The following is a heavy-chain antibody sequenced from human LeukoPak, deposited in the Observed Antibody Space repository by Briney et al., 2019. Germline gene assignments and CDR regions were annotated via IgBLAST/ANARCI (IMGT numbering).Heavy chain of an antibody. V-gene: IGHV4-31*03. CDR3: ARAISIVGDISDPFDY. D-gene: IGHD1-26*01. CDR2: IYYSGST. CDR1: GGSISSGGYY. J-gene: IGHJ4*02. Sequence: SETLSLTCTVSGGSISSGGYYWSWIRQHPGKGLEWIGYIYYSGSTYYNPSLKSRVTISVDTSKNQFSLKLSSVTAADTAVYYCARAISIVGDISDPFDYWGQGTLVTVSS.